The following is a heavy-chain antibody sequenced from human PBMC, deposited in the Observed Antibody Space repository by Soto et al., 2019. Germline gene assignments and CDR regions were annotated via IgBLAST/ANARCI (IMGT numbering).Heavy chain of an antibody. D-gene: IGHD1-26*01. CDR2: IYSGGST. CDR1: GFTVSSNY. V-gene: IGHV3-53*01. J-gene: IGHJ4*02. CDR3: ARASVGATSLSFDY. Sequence: PGGSLRLSCAASGFTVSSNYMSWVRQAPGKGLEWVSVIYSGGSTYYADSVKGRFTISRDNSKNTLYLQMNSLRAEDTAVYYWARASVGATSLSFDYWGQGTLVTVSS.